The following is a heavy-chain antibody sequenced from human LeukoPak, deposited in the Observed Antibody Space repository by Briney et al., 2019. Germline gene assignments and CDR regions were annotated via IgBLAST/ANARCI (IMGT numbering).Heavy chain of an antibody. CDR3: AKWAGDVTHANAWYGSLDH. CDR2: ISGTGDDT. J-gene: IGHJ4*02. D-gene: IGHD6-13*01. V-gene: IGHV3-23*01. CDR1: ESTFRAYA. Sequence: GGSLRLSCAASESTFRAYALTWVRQAPGKGLEWVSSISGTGDDTYYADSVKGRFTISRDNSKDTLFLLMSSLRAEDTAVYYCAKWAGDVTHANAWYGSLDHWGLGTPVTVSS.